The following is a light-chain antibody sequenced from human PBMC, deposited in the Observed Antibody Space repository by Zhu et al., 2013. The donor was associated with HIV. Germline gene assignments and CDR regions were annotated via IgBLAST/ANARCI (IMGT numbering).Light chain of an antibody. CDR1: SSDVGGYNY. CDR2: DVT. CDR3: SSYTSSSVV. Sequence: QSALTQPASVSGSPGQSITISCTGTSSDVGGYNYVSWYQHHPAKAPKLIIYDVTNRPSGVSNRFSGSKSGNTASLTISGLQAEDEADYYCSSYTSSSVVFGGGTKLTVL. V-gene: IGLV2-14*01. J-gene: IGLJ2*01.